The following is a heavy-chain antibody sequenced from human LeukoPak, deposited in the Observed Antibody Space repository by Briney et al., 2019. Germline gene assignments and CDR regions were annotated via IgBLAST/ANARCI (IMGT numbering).Heavy chain of an antibody. CDR2: IYHSGST. D-gene: IGHD2-2*01. Sequence: SETLSLTCTVSGGSISNYHWSWIRQPPGKGLEWIGYIYHSGSTKYNPSLKSRVTISVDTSKNQFSLKLSSVTAADTAVYYCARAFYCSSTSYYGGYYYAMDVWGKGTTVTVSS. V-gene: IGHV4-59*01. CDR3: ARAFYCSSTSYYGGYYYAMDV. J-gene: IGHJ6*04. CDR1: GGSISNYH.